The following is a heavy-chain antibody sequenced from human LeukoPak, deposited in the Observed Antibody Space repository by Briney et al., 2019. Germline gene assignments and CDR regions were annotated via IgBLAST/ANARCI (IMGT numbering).Heavy chain of an antibody. CDR3: AKDSVAVADTPTFDY. D-gene: IGHD6-19*01. J-gene: IGHJ4*02. CDR1: GFTFDDYA. V-gene: IGHV3-9*01. CDR2: ISWNSGSI. Sequence: PGGSLRLSCAASGFTFDDYAMHWVRQAPGKGLEWVSGISWNSGSIGYADSVKGRFTTSRDNAKNSLYLQMNSLRAEDTALYYCAKDSVAVADTPTFDYWGQGTLVTVSS.